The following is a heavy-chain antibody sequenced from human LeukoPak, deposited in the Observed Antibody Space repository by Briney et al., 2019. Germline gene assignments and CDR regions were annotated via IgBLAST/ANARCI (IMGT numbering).Heavy chain of an antibody. J-gene: IGHJ4*02. CDR3: ARVEASGYDYGAFDY. D-gene: IGHD5-12*01. CDR1: GFTFSSYG. CDR2: ISSSGSTI. Sequence: GGTLRLSCAASGFTFSSYGMNWVRQAPGKGLEWVSYISSSGSTIYYADSVKGRFTISRDNAKNSLYLQMNSLRAEDTAVYYCARVEASGYDYGAFDYWGQGTLVTVSS. V-gene: IGHV3-48*04.